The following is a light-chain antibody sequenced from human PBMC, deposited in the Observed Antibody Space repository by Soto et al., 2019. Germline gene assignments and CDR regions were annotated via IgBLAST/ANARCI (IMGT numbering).Light chain of an antibody. CDR1: SSELGSYNL. Sequence: QSALTQPASVSGSPGQSITISCTGTSSELGSYNLVSWYQQHPGKAPKLIIYEGSKRPSGVSNRFSGSKSGNTASLTISGLRAEDEADYYCCSYPGSNIHVFGGGTQLTVL. J-gene: IGLJ7*01. V-gene: IGLV2-23*01. CDR3: CSYPGSNIHV. CDR2: EGS.